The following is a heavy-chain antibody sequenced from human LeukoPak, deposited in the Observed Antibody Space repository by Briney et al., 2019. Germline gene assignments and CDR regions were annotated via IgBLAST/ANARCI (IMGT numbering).Heavy chain of an antibody. D-gene: IGHD3-16*01. CDR2: MNPNSGKT. CDR1: GYTFTGCD. CDR3: ARDPNGYYFDY. Sequence: ASVKVSCKASGYTFTGCDINWVRQATGQGLEWMGWMNPNSGKTVYAQKLQGRVTMTTDTSTSTAYMELRSLRSDDTAVYYCARDPNGYYFDYWGQGTLVTVSS. V-gene: IGHV1-8*02. J-gene: IGHJ4*02.